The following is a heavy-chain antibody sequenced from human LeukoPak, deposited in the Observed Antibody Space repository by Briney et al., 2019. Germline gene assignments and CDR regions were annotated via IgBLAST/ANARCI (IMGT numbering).Heavy chain of an antibody. CDR2: IRYDGSNK. CDR1: GFTFSSYG. Sequence: PGGSLRLSCAASGFTFSSYGMHWVRQAPGKGLEWVAFIRYDGSNKYYADSVKGRFTISRDNSKNTLYLQMNSLRAEDTAVYYCARDQHYYYYMDVWGKGTTVTVSS. J-gene: IGHJ6*03. V-gene: IGHV3-30*02. CDR3: ARDQHYYYYMDV.